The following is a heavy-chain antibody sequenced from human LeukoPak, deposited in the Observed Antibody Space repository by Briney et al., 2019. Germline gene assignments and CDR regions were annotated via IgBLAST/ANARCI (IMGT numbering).Heavy chain of an antibody. D-gene: IGHD1-20*01. J-gene: IGHJ4*02. CDR3: AKEINWNDVGDY. CDR1: GFTFSSYA. CDR2: ISGGGGST. V-gene: IGHV3-23*01. Sequence: GGSLRLSCAASGFTFSSYAMSWVRQAPGKGLEWVSAISGGGGSTYYADSVKGRFTISRDNSKNTLYLQMNSLRAEDTAAYYCAKEINWNDVGDYWGQGTLVTVSS.